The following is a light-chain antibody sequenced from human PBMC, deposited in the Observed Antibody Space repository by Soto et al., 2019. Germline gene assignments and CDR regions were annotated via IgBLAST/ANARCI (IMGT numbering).Light chain of an antibody. CDR3: QQRSNWPIT. Sequence: EIVLTQYKATLSLSVGERATLSCRASQSVSGYLAWYQQKLGQAPRLLIYAASSWASGVPARFSGSGSGTDFTLTISSLEPEDFAAYYCQQRSNWPITFGQGTLLEVK. CDR2: AAS. V-gene: IGKV3-11*01. J-gene: IGKJ5*01. CDR1: QSVSGY.